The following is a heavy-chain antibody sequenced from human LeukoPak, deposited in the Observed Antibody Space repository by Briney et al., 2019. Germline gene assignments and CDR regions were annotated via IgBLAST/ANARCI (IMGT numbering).Heavy chain of an antibody. J-gene: IGHJ4*02. Sequence: GGSLRLSCAASGCTFSSYEMNWVRQAPGKGLEWVSYISSSGSIIHYADSVKGRFTISRDNAKNSLYLHMNSLRAEDTAVYYCAREATIFTDYWGQGTLVTVSS. V-gene: IGHV3-48*03. D-gene: IGHD3-3*01. CDR3: AREATIFTDY. CDR2: ISSSGSII. CDR1: GCTFSSYE.